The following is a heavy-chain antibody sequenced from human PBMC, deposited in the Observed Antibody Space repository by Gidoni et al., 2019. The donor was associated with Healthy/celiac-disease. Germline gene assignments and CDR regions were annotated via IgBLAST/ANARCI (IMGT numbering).Heavy chain of an antibody. V-gene: IGHV1-69*01. Sequence: QVQLVQSGAEVKKPGSSVKVSCKASGGTFSSYAISWVRQAPGQGPEWMGGIIPIFGTANYAQKFQGRVTITADESTSTAYMELSSLRSEDTAVYYCARGSYDFWSGYYYYYGMDVWGQGTTVTVSS. CDR2: IIPIFGTA. CDR3: ARGSYDFWSGYYYYYGMDV. CDR1: GGTFSSYA. J-gene: IGHJ6*02. D-gene: IGHD3-3*01.